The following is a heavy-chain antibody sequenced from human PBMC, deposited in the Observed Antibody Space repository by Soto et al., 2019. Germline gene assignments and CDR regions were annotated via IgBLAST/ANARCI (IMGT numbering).Heavy chain of an antibody. V-gene: IGHV4-30-4*01. CDR2: IYYSGST. CDR3: ARSIVVVVAATKAFDP. Sequence: QVQLQESGPGLVKPSQTLSLTCTVSGGSISSGDYYWSWISQPPGKGLEWMGYIYYSGSTYYNPSLKSRVTISVVTTKNQFSLKLSSVTAADTAVYYCARSIVVVVAATKAFDPWGQGTLVTVSS. D-gene: IGHD2-15*01. CDR1: GGSISSGDYY. J-gene: IGHJ5*02.